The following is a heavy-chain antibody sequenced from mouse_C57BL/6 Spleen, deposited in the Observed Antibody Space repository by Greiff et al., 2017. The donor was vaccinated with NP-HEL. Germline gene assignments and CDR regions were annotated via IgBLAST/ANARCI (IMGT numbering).Heavy chain of an antibody. CDR2: IYPGSGNT. CDR1: GYTFTDYY. CDR3: ARGNYDYDDGEFAY. Sequence: QVQLQQSGAELVRPGASVKLSCKASGYTFTDYYINWVKQRPGQGLEWIARIYPGSGNTYYNEKFKGKATLTAEKSSSTAYMQLSSLTSEDSAVYFCARGNYDYDDGEFAYWGQGTLVTVSA. D-gene: IGHD2-4*01. J-gene: IGHJ3*01. V-gene: IGHV1-76*01.